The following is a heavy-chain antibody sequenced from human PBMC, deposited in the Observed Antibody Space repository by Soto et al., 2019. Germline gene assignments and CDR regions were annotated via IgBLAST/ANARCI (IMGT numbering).Heavy chain of an antibody. CDR2: IYSGGST. CDR1: GFTASSNY. CDR3: ARVRYRAWFDP. D-gene: IGHD5-18*01. V-gene: IGHV3-53*01. Sequence: GGSLRLSCAASGFTASSNYMSWVRQAPGKGLEWVSVIYSGGSTYYADSVKGRFTISRDNSKNTLYLQMNSLRAEDTAVYYCARVRYRAWFDPWGQGTLVTVSS. J-gene: IGHJ5*02.